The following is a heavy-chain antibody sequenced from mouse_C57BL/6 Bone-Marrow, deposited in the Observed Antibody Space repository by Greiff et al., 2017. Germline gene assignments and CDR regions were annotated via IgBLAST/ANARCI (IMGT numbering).Heavy chain of an antibody. CDR1: GYTFTSYG. CDR2: IYPRSGNT. CDR3: SREVSYYCGSSWFAY. Sequence: QVQLQQSGAELARPGASVKLSCKASGYTFTSYGISWVKQRPGQGLEWIGEIYPRSGNTYYNEKFKGKATLTADKSSSTAYMELRSLTSEDSAVYLCSREVSYYCGSSWFAYWGQGTLVTVCA. D-gene: IGHD1-1*01. V-gene: IGHV1-81*01. J-gene: IGHJ3*01.